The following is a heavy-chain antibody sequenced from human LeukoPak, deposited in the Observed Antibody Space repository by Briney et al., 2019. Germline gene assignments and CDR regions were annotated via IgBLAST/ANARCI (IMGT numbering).Heavy chain of an antibody. V-gene: IGHV3-23*01. CDR1: GFTFNNYA. D-gene: IGHD3-22*01. Sequence: GGSLRLSCTASGFTFNNYAMYWVRQAPRKGLEWVAGIKGRFTISRDNSKNTVYLQMDGLRGEDTALYYCTKTTTGYSSGQYPGWPADHWGQGALVTVSS. CDR3: TKTTTGYSSGQYPGWPADH. CDR2: I. J-gene: IGHJ4*02.